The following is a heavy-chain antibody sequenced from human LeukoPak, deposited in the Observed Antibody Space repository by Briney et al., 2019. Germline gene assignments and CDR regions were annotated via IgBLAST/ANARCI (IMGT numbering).Heavy chain of an antibody. V-gene: IGHV4-59*01. CDR1: GGSISPYF. CDR2: ISYTGST. J-gene: IGHJ5*02. Sequence: SETLSLTCTVSGGSISPYFWSWFRQPPGKGLEWIGYISYTGSTIYIPSLKSRVTISVDTSKNQFSLQLTSVTAADTAVYYCARDDYRGVTNFDPWGQGTLVTVSS. D-gene: IGHD3-10*01. CDR3: ARDDYRGVTNFDP.